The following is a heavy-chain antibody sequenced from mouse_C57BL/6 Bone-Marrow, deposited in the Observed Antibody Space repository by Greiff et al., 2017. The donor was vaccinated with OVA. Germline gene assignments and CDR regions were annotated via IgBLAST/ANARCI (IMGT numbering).Heavy chain of an antibody. V-gene: IGHV1-81*01. D-gene: IGHD2-4*01. CDR1: GYTFTSYG. J-gene: IGHJ2*01. CDR3: AREADYDGDY. CDR2: IYPRSGNT. Sequence: QVQLKESEAELARPGASVKLSCKASGYTFTSYGISWVKQRTGQGLEWIGEIYPRSGNTYYNEKFKGKATLTADKSSSTAYMELRSLTSEDSAVYFCAREADYDGDYWGQGTTLTVSS.